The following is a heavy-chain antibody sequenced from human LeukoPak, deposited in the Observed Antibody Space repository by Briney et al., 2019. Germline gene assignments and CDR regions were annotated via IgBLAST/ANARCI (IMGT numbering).Heavy chain of an antibody. CDR1: WFTVSSNY. J-gene: IGHJ4*02. CDR2: IYSGGST. Sequence: QPGGSLRLSCVASWFTVSSNYMSWVRQAPGKGLEWVSVIYSGGSTYYADSVKGRFTISKDNSKNTLYLQMNSLRAEDTAVYYCARYFYDGSGYPYYFDYWGQGTLVTVSS. D-gene: IGHD3-22*01. CDR3: ARYFYDGSGYPYYFDY. V-gene: IGHV3-53*01.